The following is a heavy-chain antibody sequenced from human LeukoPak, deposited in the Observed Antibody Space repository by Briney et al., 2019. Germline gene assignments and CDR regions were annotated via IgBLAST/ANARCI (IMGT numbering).Heavy chain of an antibody. D-gene: IGHD2-2*02. CDR1: GFTFSSYG. CDR3: AKARSLGVTAAISY. CDR2: IWYDGSNK. V-gene: IGHV3-33*06. Sequence: PGGSLRLSCAASGFTFSSYGMHWVRQAPGKGLEWVAVIWYDGSNKYYADSVKGRFTISRDNSKNTLFLQMDTLRVDDTAVYYCAKARSLGVTAAISYWGQGTLVTVSS. J-gene: IGHJ4*02.